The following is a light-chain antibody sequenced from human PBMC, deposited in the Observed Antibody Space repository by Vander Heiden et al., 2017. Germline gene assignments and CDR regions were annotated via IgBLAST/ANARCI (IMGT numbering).Light chain of an antibody. V-gene: IGLV1-51*02. CDR1: SSNIGSDY. J-gene: IGLJ3*02. Sequence: QPVLTQPPSVSAAPGQKVTISCTGSSSNIGSDYVSWYQQIPGTAPKLIIYENDKRHTGMPDRFSGSKSGTSDTLDITGLQTGDEADYYCGAWDSSLNNWLFGGGTKLTVL. CDR3: GAWDSSLNNWL. CDR2: END.